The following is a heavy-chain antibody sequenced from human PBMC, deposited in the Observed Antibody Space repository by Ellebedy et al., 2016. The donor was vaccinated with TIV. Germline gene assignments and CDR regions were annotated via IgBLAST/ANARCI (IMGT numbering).Heavy chain of an antibody. Sequence: AASVKVSCKASGCTLSIYAISWVRQAPGQGLEWMGGIIPVSGTSNYAQKFQGRVTITAVGSPSTVYMELSSLRPEDTAVYYCARGKFYGSGSYWDYLEYWGQGSLVTVSS. CDR2: IIPVSGTS. CDR1: GCTLSIYA. V-gene: IGHV1-69*13. J-gene: IGHJ4*02. D-gene: IGHD3-10*01. CDR3: ARGKFYGSGSYWDYLEY.